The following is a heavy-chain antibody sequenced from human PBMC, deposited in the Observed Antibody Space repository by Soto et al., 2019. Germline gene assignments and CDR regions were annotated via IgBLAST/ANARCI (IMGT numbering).Heavy chain of an antibody. CDR3: AREGPFVPAAIWFDP. CDR2: IDPSDSYT. CDR1: GYSFTSYW. D-gene: IGHD2-2*01. J-gene: IGHJ5*02. V-gene: IGHV5-10-1*01. Sequence: GESLKISCKGSGYSFTSYWISWVRQMPGKGLEWMGRIDPSDSYTNYSPSFQGHVTISADKSISTAYLRWSSLKASDTAMYYCAREGPFVPAAIWFDPWGQGTLVTVSS.